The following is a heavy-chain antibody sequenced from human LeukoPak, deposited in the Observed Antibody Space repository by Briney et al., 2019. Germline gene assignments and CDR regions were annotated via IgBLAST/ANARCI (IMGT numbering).Heavy chain of an antibody. CDR1: GFSFNNKG. CDR3: SRDNNWAFDY. J-gene: IGHJ4*02. D-gene: IGHD1-1*01. Sequence: GGSLRHSCAASGFSFNNKGAHWVRQAPGKGLEWVALIQSDGGGVFYSDSVKGRFTVSRDSSQNTVYLQMNSLRIEDTAVYFCSRDNNWAFDYWGQGTLVTVSS. V-gene: IGHV3-30*02. CDR2: IQSDGGGV.